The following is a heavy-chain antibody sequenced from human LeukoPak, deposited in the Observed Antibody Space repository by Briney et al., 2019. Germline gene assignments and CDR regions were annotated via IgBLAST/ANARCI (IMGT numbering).Heavy chain of an antibody. J-gene: IGHJ6*02. CDR2: ISGSGNST. Sequence: GGSLRLSCAASGFTFSNYAINWVRQAPGQGLDWVSGISGSGNSTYYADSVKGRLTISRDNSKNILYLRMRSLRVDDTAIYYCAKDSCSTNCLGSGMDVWGQGTTVTVSS. CDR1: GFTFSNYA. V-gene: IGHV3-23*01. CDR3: AKDSCSTNCLGSGMDV. D-gene: IGHD2-2*01.